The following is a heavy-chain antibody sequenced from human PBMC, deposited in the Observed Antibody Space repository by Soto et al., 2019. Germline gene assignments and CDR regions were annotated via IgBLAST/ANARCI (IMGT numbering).Heavy chain of an antibody. D-gene: IGHD6-19*01. Sequence: QLQLQEPGPGLVKPSETLSLTCIVSGGSITRNNHYWGWIRQSPGKGLEWIGSILYSGSTNYNPSLESRVALSVETSKHQFSLKMGSVTAADTAVYYCARLGSGGWYRGSYFDYWGQGSRVSVCS. J-gene: IGHJ4*02. CDR2: ILYSGST. CDR1: GGSITRNNHY. CDR3: ARLGSGGWYRGSYFDY. V-gene: IGHV4-39*01.